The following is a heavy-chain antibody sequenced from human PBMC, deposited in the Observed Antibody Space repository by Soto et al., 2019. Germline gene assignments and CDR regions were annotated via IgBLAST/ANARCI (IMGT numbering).Heavy chain of an antibody. J-gene: IGHJ5*02. CDR3: YVVFTFLGGVVDGSPSVIHIPNSLQSLP. Sequence: PSETLSLTCAVSGGSISSSNWWSWVRQPPGKGLEWIGEIHQSGSTNYNPSLKSRITISVDKSKNKFSLKLRSVTAADTTVYYRYVVFTFLGGVVDGSPSVIHIPNSLQSLPWG. D-gene: IGHD3-16*01. CDR2: IHQSGST. V-gene: IGHV4-4*02. CDR1: GGSISSSNW.